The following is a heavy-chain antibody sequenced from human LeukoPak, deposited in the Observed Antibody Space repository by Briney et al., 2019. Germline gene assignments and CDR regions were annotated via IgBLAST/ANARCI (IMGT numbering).Heavy chain of an antibody. V-gene: IGHV3-21*06. Sequence: GGSLRLSCAASGFTFSSYSMNWVRQAPGKGLEWVSSISSSSSYIYYADSAKGRFTISRDNAKNSLYLQMNSLRAEDTAVYYCARDFDCSDTTCYDVGLDYWGQGTLVTVSS. CDR1: GFTFSSYS. J-gene: IGHJ4*02. CDR2: ISSSSSYI. CDR3: ARDFDCSDTTCYDVGLDY. D-gene: IGHD2-2*01.